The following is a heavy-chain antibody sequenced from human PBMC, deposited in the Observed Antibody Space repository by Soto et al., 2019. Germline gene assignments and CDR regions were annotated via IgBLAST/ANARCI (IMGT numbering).Heavy chain of an antibody. Sequence: QVQLVESGGGVVQPGRSLRLSCAASGFTFSSYGMHWVRQAPGKGLEWVAVISYDGSNKYYADSVKGRFTISRDNSKNTLYLQMNSLRAEDTAVYYCAKDLTVTTWSYYYYYGMDVWGQGTTVTVSS. J-gene: IGHJ6*02. V-gene: IGHV3-30*18. CDR3: AKDLTVTTWSYYYYYGMDV. CDR1: GFTFSSYG. CDR2: ISYDGSNK. D-gene: IGHD4-17*01.